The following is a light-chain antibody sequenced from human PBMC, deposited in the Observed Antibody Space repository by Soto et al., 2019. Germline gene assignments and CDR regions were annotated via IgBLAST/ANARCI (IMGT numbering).Light chain of an antibody. J-gene: IGLJ2*01. CDR3: CSYAGGTTLV. CDR2: EGT. Sequence: QSALTQPASVSGSPGQSITISCAGTSSDVGSFNLVSWYQQYPGKAPKLIIYEGTKRPSGVSNRFSGSKSDNTASLTISGLQADDEADYYCCSYAGGTTLVFSGGTKVTVL. CDR1: SSDVGSFNL. V-gene: IGLV2-23*01.